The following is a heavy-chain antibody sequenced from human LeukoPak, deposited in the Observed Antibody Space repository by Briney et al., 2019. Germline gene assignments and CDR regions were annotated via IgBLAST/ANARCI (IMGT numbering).Heavy chain of an antibody. CDR1: GFTFSSNY. Sequence: GGSLRLSCAASGFTFSSNYMSWVRQAPGKGLEWVSVIYSGGSTYYADSVKGRFTISRDNSKNTLYLQMNSLRAEDTAVYYCARDGRAYCGGDCYFQHWGQGTLVTVSS. CDR3: ARDGRAYCGGDCYFQH. CDR2: IYSGGST. J-gene: IGHJ1*01. D-gene: IGHD2-21*02. V-gene: IGHV3-66*01.